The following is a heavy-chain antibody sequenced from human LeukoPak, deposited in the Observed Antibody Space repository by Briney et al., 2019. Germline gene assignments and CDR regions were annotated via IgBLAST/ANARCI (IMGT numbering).Heavy chain of an antibody. J-gene: IGHJ4*02. CDR2: ISYDGSNK. Sequence: GRSLRLSCAASGFTFSSYGMHWVRQAPGKGLEWVAVISYDGSNKYYADSVKGRFTISRDNAKSSMYLQMNSLRAEDTAVYYCARDIHPTYSGCDWGQGTLVTVSS. CDR3: ARDIHPTYSGCD. D-gene: IGHD5-12*01. V-gene: IGHV3-30*03. CDR1: GFTFSSYG.